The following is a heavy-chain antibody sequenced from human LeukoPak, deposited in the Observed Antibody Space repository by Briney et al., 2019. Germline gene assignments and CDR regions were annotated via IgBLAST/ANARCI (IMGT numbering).Heavy chain of an antibody. CDR3: ASITVVKDGVYYFDY. CDR1: GGTFSSYA. CDR2: IIPIFGTA. V-gene: IGHV1-69*06. J-gene: IGHJ4*02. D-gene: IGHD4-23*01. Sequence: ASVKVSCKSSGGTFSSYAISWVRQAPGQGLEWMGRIIPIFGTANYAQKFQGRVTITADKSTSTAYMELSSLRSEDTAVYDCASITVVKDGVYYFDYWGQGTLVTVSS.